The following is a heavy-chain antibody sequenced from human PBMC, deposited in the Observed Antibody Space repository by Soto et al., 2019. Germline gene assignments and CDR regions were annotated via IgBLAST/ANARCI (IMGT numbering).Heavy chain of an antibody. CDR1: GFTFSSYS. Sequence: PGGSLRLSCAASGFTFSSYSMNWVRQAPGKGLEWVSYISSNSATIYDTDSGRGRFTISRDNAKNSLYLQMNSLRDEDTAMYYCAREDILGTRSFDYWGQGTLVTVSS. V-gene: IGHV3-48*02. CDR3: AREDILGTRSFDY. CDR2: ISSNSATI. D-gene: IGHD1-26*01. J-gene: IGHJ4*02.